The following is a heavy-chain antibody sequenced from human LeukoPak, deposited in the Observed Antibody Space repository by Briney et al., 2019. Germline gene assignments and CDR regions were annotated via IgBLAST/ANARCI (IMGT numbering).Heavy chain of an antibody. CDR3: AISDSGAARED. V-gene: IGHV1-8*01. D-gene: IGHD1-26*01. Sequence: GASVTVSCKASGYTFTSYDINWVRQAAGQGLEWMGWMNPNSGNTGYAQKFQGRVTMTRNTSKSTAYLELSSLRSEDTAVYYCAISDSGAAREDWGQGTLVTVSS. CDR1: GYTFTSYD. J-gene: IGHJ4*02. CDR2: MNPNSGNT.